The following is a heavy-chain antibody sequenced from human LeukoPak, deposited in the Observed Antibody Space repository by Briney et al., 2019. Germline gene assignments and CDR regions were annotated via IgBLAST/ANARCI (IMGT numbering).Heavy chain of an antibody. D-gene: IGHD6-19*01. CDR2: INPSGGSA. J-gene: IGHJ4*02. CDR3: AGLYSSGWYYFDY. CDR1: GYTFTSYY. Sequence: ASVKVSCKASGYTFTSYYMHWVRQAPGQGLEWMGIINPSGGSASYAQKFQGRVTMTRDTSTSTVYMEVSSLRSEDTAVYYCAGLYSSGWYYFDYWGQGTLVTVSS. V-gene: IGHV1-46*01.